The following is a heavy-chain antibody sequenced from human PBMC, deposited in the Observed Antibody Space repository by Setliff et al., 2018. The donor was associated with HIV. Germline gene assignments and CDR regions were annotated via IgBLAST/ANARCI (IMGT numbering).Heavy chain of an antibody. CDR2: IIPLYGTP. J-gene: IGHJ4*02. CDR3: ARDRGSRSSNYYGPSGY. V-gene: IGHV1-69*13. CDR1: GGTLSSNA. Sequence: SVKVSCKASGGTLSSNAISWVRQAPGQGLEWMGGIIPLYGTPDFAQKFQGRLIVSVDEATSTAYMELSSLRSEDTAVYFCARDRGSRSSNYYGPSGYWGQGTQVTVSS. D-gene: IGHD3-16*01.